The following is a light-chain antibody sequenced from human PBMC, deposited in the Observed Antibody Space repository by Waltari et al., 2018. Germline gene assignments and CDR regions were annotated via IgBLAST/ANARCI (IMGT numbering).Light chain of an antibody. CDR1: SNDIGDYNY. Sequence: QSALTQPRSVSASPGEAVTITCTGSSNDIGDYNYVSWYLQLPGKAPKLILYDVYKRPPGVPDRFSGSKSATTASLTISGLHLDDEGDYYCCAYAGTYTWVFGGGTQVTVL. CDR3: CAYAGTYTWV. CDR2: DVY. J-gene: IGLJ3*02. V-gene: IGLV2-11*01.